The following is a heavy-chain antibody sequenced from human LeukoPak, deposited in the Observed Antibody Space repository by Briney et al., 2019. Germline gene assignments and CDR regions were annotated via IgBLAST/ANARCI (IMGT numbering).Heavy chain of an antibody. V-gene: IGHV1-18*04. CDR3: ARDTPYVVVVPAAIVSSSYGMDV. D-gene: IGHD2-2*01. CDR2: ISAYSGNK. CDR1: GYTFTSYA. Sequence: ASVKVSCKASGYTFTSYAISWVRQAPGQGLEWMGWISAYSGNKNYAQKVQGRVTITTDKSTSTAYMELRSLRSDDTAVYYCARDTPYVVVVPAAIVSSSYGMDVWGKGTTVTVSS. J-gene: IGHJ6*04.